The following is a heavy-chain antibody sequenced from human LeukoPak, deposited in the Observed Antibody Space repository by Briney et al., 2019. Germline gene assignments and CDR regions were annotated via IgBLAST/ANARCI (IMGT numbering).Heavy chain of an antibody. D-gene: IGHD5-18*01. J-gene: IGHJ4*02. CDR2: ISNNGSNT. CDR1: GFTFSSHE. V-gene: IGHV3-30*18. Sequence: GGSLRLSCAASGFTFSSHEMHWVRQAPGKGLEWVGVISNNGSNTYYGNSVKGRFTISRDNSSNTLSLQMNGLRTEDTGVYFCVKGRRGSSYVHYFDRWGQGTLVTVSS. CDR3: VKGRRGSSYVHYFDR.